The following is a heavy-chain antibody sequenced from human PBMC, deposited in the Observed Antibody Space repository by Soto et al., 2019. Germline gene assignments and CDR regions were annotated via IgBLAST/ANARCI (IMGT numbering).Heavy chain of an antibody. CDR1: GFTFRTYT. Sequence: PXGCLRLSCISSGFTFRTYTMNWVRQAPGKGLEWVSGIRGFSPYTFYAESVKGRFTISRDNAKNSLYLQMDSLRAEDTAVYYCARDRGYDAHDYYYNAMDVWAQGTTVTVSS. D-gene: IGHD3-10*01. V-gene: IGHV3-21*01. CDR3: ARDRGYDAHDYYYNAMDV. CDR2: IRGFSPYT. J-gene: IGHJ6*02.